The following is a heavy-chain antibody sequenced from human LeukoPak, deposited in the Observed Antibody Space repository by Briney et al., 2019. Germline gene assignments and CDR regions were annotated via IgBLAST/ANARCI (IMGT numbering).Heavy chain of an antibody. CDR2: ITSNSRYI. V-gene: IGHV3-21*01. D-gene: IGHD6-19*01. CDR1: GFTFNRYT. J-gene: IGHJ4*02. CDR3: AREAGWYIDY. Sequence: GGSLRLSCVASGFTFNRYTINWVRQAPGKGLEWVSSITSNSRYIFYADSVKGRFTISRDNAQNSLYLQMNSLRAEDTAVYYCAREAGWYIDYWGQGTLVTVSS.